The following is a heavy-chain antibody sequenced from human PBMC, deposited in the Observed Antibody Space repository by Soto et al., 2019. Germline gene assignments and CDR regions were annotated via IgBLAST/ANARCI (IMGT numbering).Heavy chain of an antibody. V-gene: IGHV3-30*18. Sequence: GGSLRLSCAASGFTFSSYGMHWVRQAPGKGLEWVAVISYDGSNKYYADSVKGRFTISRDNSKNTLYLQMNSLRAEDTAVYYCAKDMSGSGWYGVDYWGQGTLVTVSS. D-gene: IGHD6-19*01. CDR3: AKDMSGSGWYGVDY. CDR2: ISYDGSNK. CDR1: GFTFSSYG. J-gene: IGHJ4*02.